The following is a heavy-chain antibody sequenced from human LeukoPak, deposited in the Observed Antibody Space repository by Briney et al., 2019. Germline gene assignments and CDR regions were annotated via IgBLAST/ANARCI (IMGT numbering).Heavy chain of an antibody. D-gene: IGHD2-8*02. CDR2: ISSTGSTI. CDR1: GFTFSNYG. V-gene: IGHV3-48*03. CDR3: ARMGTGGRPFDY. J-gene: IGHJ4*02. Sequence: GGSLRLSCAASGFTFSNYGMNWVRQAPGRGLDCLSYISSTGSTIYNADSVKGRFTISRDNAKDSLYLQMNSLRAEDTAVYYCARMGTGGRPFDYWGQGTLVTVSS.